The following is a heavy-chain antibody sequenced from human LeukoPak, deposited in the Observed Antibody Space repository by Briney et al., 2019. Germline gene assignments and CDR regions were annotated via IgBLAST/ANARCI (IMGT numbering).Heavy chain of an antibody. V-gene: IGHV4-30-2*01. J-gene: IGHJ4*02. D-gene: IGHD3-16*01. Sequence: SETLSLTCAVSGGSISSGGYSWSWIRQPPGKGLEWIGYIYHSGSTYYNPSLKSRVTISVDRFKNQFSLKLSSVTAADTAVYYCARVLGLVDYWGQGTLVTVSS. CDR3: ARVLGLVDY. CDR2: IYHSGST. CDR1: GGSISSGGYS.